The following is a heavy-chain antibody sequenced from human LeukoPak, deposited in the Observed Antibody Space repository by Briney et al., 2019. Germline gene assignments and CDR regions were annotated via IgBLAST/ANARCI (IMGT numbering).Heavy chain of an antibody. CDR1: GFTFSSYW. J-gene: IGHJ4*02. Sequence: PGGSLRLSCAASGFTFSSYWMSWVRQAPGKGLEWVANIKQDGSEKYYVDSVKGRFSISRDNAKNSLYLQMNGLRAEDTAVYYCAREEYGDHLWWWGQGTPVTVSS. V-gene: IGHV3-7*01. CDR3: AREEYGDHLWW. D-gene: IGHD4-17*01. CDR2: IKQDGSEK.